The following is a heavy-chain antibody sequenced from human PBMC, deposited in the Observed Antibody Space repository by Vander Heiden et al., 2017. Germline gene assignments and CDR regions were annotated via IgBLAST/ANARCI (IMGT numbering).Heavy chain of an antibody. Sequence: EVQLLESGGGLVQPGGSLILSCAASGFTFTDYAMSWVRQAPGKGLEWVSDIGGSGDRTFYADSVKGRFAISRDNSKNTLYLQMDSLRADDTAVYYCAKEAMSEYYFDYWGQGTLVTVSS. V-gene: IGHV3-23*01. CDR3: AKEAMSEYYFDY. CDR2: IGGSGDRT. CDR1: GFTFTDYA. J-gene: IGHJ4*02.